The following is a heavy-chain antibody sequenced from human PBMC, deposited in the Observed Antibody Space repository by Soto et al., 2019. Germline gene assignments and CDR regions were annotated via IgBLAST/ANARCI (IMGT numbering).Heavy chain of an antibody. CDR1: GYTFTSYG. CDR3: ARALREYSSSWYDY. CDR2: ISAYNGNT. J-gene: IGHJ4*02. D-gene: IGHD6-13*01. V-gene: IGHV1-18*01. Sequence: ASVKVSCKASGYTFTSYGISWVLQAPGQGLEWMGWISAYNGNTNYAQKLQGRVTMTTDTSTGTAYMELRSLRSDDTAVYYCARALREYSSSWYDYWGQGTLVTVSS.